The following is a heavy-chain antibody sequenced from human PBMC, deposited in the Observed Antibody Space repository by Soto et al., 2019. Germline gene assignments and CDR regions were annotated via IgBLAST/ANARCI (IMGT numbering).Heavy chain of an antibody. Sequence: GGSLRLSCAASGFTFSSYWMHWVRQAPGKGLVWVSRIKGDGGETNYADSVKGRFTISRDNAKNTLYLQLNSLRAEDTAVYYCLRGNSGYGNFDYWGQGTQVTVSS. CDR1: GFTFSSYW. CDR2: IKGDGGET. J-gene: IGHJ4*02. D-gene: IGHD5-12*01. CDR3: LRGNSGYGNFDY. V-gene: IGHV3-74*01.